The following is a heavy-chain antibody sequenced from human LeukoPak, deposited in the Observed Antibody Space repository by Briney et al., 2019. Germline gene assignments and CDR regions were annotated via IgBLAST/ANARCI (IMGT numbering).Heavy chain of an antibody. CDR3: AREGGLWFGKMRDYYYYGMDV. Sequence: GRSLRLSCAASGFTFSSYAMHWVRQAPGKGLEWVAVISYDGSNKYYADSVTGRFTISRDNSKNTLYLQMNSLRAEDTAVYYCAREGGLWFGKMRDYYYYGMDVWGQGTTVTVSS. CDR2: ISYDGSNK. D-gene: IGHD3-10*01. CDR1: GFTFSSYA. V-gene: IGHV3-30-3*01. J-gene: IGHJ6*02.